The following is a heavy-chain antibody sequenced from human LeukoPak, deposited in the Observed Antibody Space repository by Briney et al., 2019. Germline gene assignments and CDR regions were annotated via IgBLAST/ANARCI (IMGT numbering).Heavy chain of an antibody. J-gene: IGHJ4*02. D-gene: IGHD6-13*01. CDR3: AHRAAAGMGYYFDY. V-gene: IGHV2-5*01. CDR1: GFSLSTSGVG. CDR2: IYWNDDK. Sequence: SGPTLVKPTQTLTLTCTFSGFSLSTSGVGVGWIRQPPGKTLDWLALIYWNDDKRYSPSLKSRLTITKDTSKNQVVLTMTNMDPVDTATYYCAHRAAAGMGYYFDYWGQGTLVTVSS.